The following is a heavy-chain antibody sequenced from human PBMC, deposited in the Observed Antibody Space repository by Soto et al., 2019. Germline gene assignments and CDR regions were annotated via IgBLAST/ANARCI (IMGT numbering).Heavy chain of an antibody. Sequence: SETLSLTCSASGGSITSSSHFWGWVRQPPGQGLEWIGTIYFTGNTYNPSLQSRVTISLDTTNNHFSLKMTSVTAADTAIYFCARAERFPRSWFDSWGQGTQVTVSS. CDR3: ARAERFPRSWFDS. J-gene: IGHJ5*01. CDR2: IYFTGNT. CDR1: GGSITSSSHF. V-gene: IGHV4-39*02.